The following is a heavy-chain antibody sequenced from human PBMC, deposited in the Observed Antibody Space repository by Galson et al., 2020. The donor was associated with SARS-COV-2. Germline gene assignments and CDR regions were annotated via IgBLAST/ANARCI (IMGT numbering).Heavy chain of an antibody. D-gene: IGHD3-10*01. CDR1: GGSFSGYY. CDR2: INHSGST. J-gene: IGHJ6*03. V-gene: IGHV4-34*01. CDR3: ARGGRITMVRGVIRGSYYVDV. Sequence: SETLSLTCAVYGGSFSGYYWSWIRQPPGKGLEWIGEINHSGSTNYNPSLKSRVTISVDTSKNQFSLKLSSVTAADTAVYYCARGGRITMVRGVIRGSYYVDVWGKGTTVTISS.